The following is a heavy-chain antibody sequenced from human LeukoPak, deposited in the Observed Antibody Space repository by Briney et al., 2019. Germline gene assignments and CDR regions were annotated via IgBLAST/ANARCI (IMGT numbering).Heavy chain of an antibody. V-gene: IGHV4-59*01. J-gene: IGHJ4*02. CDR3: ARSVLATVTPDY. Sequence: SETLSLTCTVSGGSISGYYWSWIRQPPGKGLEWIGYIYYSGSTNYNPSLKSRVPISVDTSKNQFSLKLSSVTAADTAVYYCARSVLATVTPDYWGQGTLVTVSS. CDR1: GGSISGYY. CDR2: IYYSGST. D-gene: IGHD4-17*01.